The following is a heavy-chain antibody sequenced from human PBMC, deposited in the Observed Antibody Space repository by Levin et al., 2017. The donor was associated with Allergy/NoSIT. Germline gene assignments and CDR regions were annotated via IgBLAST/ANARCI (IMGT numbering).Heavy chain of an antibody. V-gene: IGHV3-9*03. D-gene: IGHD4-17*01. Sequence: QSGGSLRLSCAASGFTFGDYAMHWVRQGPGKGLEWVSGISWNSGIKTYADSVKGRFTISRDNAKNSLYLQMNSLRPEDMALYYCVRGTHNGEKTLTPFDYWGQGTLVTVSS. CDR2: ISWNSGIK. CDR3: VRGTHNGEKTLTPFDY. J-gene: IGHJ4*02. CDR1: GFTFGDYA.